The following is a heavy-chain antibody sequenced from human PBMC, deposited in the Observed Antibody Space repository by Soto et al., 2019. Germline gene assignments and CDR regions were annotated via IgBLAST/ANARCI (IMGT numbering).Heavy chain of an antibody. CDR3: ASQNSVYYYDTTGYFQH. CDR2: IYYSGST. D-gene: IGHD3-22*01. Sequence: SETLSLTCTVSGGSVSSSSYYWGWIRQPPGKGLEWIGSIYYSGSTYYNPSLKSRVTISVDTSKNQFSLKLSSVTAADTAVYYCASQNSVYYYDTTGYFQHWGQGTLVTVSS. J-gene: IGHJ1*01. V-gene: IGHV4-39*01. CDR1: GGSVSSSSYY.